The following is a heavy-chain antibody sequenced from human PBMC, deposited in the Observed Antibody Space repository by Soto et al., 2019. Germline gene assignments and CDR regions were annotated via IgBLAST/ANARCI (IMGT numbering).Heavy chain of an antibody. V-gene: IGHV3-23*01. CDR1: GFTFSNFV. Sequence: GGSLRLSCTASGFTFSNFVMGWVRQAPGKGLEWVSSISDSGGSTYYADSVRERFTISRDNSKSSLYLQMNSMRDEDTAVYYCKGKVAAGYWGRGTLVTVSS. D-gene: IGHD6-19*01. CDR3: KGKVAAGY. J-gene: IGHJ4*02. CDR2: ISDSGGST.